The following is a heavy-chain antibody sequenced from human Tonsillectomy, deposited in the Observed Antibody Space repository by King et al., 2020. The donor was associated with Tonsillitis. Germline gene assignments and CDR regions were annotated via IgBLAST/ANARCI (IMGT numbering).Heavy chain of an antibody. CDR1: GFTFSSYS. J-gene: IGHJ4*02. V-gene: IGHV3-48*01. CDR2: IRGSGSTM. Sequence: VQLVESGGGLVQPGGSLRLSCAASGFTFSSYSMNWVRQVPGKGLEWVSYIRGSGSTMYYADSVKGRFTMSRDNAKNSLYLQMDSLRAEDTAVYYCARHNRGTYYGGLDHWGQGILVTVSS. CDR3: ARHNRGTYYGGLDH. D-gene: IGHD1-26*01.